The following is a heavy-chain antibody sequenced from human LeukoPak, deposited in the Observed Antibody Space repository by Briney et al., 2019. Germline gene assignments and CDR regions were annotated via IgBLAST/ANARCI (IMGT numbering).Heavy chain of an antibody. CDR1: GGPISYYY. V-gene: IGHV4-59*01. Sequence: SQTLSLIRTVSGGPISYYYWSWIRRPPGKGLEWIGYISYSWSTNYNPSLKSRVIISVDTYKQQFSLKLSSVTAADTAMYYCARDTGSGHWYFDVWGRGTLVTVSA. CDR3: ARDTGSGHWYFDV. D-gene: IGHD1-1*01. CDR2: ISYSWST. J-gene: IGHJ2*01.